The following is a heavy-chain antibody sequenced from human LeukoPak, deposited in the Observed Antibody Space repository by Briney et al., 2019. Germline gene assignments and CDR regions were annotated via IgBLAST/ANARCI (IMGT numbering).Heavy chain of an antibody. D-gene: IGHD3-10*01. CDR3: ARQTYYYGSGSYGPSDY. CDR1: GFTFSSYW. CDR2: IKQDGSEK. V-gene: IGHV3-7*04. J-gene: IGHJ4*02. Sequence: GGSLRLSCAASGFTFSSYWMSWVRQAPGKGLEWVANIKQDGSEKYYVDSVKGRLTISRDNAKNSLYLQMNSLRAEDTAVYYCARQTYYYGSGSYGPSDYWGQGTLVTVFS.